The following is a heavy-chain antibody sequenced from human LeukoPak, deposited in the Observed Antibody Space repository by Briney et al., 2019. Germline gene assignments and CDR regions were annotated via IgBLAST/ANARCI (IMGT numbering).Heavy chain of an antibody. Sequence: GGSLRLSCAASGFTFTTYAMSWVRQAPGKGLEWVSAISGSGGSTYYADSVKGRFTISRDNSKNSLYLQMNSLRTEDTALYYCAKDMPGIVVVVAATLGLDYWGQGTLVTVSS. V-gene: IGHV3-43*02. J-gene: IGHJ4*02. CDR3: AKDMPGIVVVVAATLGLDY. D-gene: IGHD2-15*01. CDR2: ISGSGGST. CDR1: GFTFTTYA.